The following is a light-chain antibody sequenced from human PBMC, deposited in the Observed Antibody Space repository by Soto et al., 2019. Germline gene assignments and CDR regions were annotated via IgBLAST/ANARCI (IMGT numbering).Light chain of an antibody. Sequence: DLQMTQSPSTLSASVGDRVTITCRASQSISEWLAWYQQKPGRAPKLLIYHASRLGTGVPSRFSGSGSGTEFTLTISCLQPDDFATYYCQQYNSFWTFGQGTKVDIK. J-gene: IGKJ1*01. CDR2: HAS. V-gene: IGKV1-5*01. CDR3: QQYNSFWT. CDR1: QSISEW.